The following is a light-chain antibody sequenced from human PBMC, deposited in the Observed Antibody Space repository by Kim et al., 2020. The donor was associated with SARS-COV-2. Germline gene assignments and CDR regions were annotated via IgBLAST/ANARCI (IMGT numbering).Light chain of an antibody. CDR3: QSYDSSLSALYV. J-gene: IGLJ1*01. CDR2: GNS. CDR1: SSNIGAGYD. Sequence: VTIACHGGSSNIGAGYDVHWYQQLPGTAPKLLIYGNSNRPSGVPDRFSGSKSGTSASLAITGLQAEDEADYYCQSYDSSLSALYVFGTGTKVTVL. V-gene: IGLV1-40*01.